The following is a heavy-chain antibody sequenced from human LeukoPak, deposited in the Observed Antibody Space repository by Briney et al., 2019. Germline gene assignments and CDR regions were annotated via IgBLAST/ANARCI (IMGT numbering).Heavy chain of an antibody. CDR1: GDSITSYF. D-gene: IGHD3-22*01. CDR3: ARTLSSGYPDYFYYMDV. CDR2: IFYSGIT. Sequence: SETLSLTCTVSGDSITSYFWSWIRQPPGKGLEWVGYIFYSGITNYNPSLKSRVTISVDTSKNQFSLKLSSVTAADTAVYYCARTLSSGYPDYFYYMDVWGKGTTVTISS. V-gene: IGHV4-59*01. J-gene: IGHJ6*03.